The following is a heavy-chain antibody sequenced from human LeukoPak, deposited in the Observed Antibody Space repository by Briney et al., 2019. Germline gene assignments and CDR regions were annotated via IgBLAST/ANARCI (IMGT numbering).Heavy chain of an antibody. CDR2: FDPEDGET. V-gene: IGHV1-24*01. CDR1: GYTLTELS. Sequence: ASVKVSCKVSGYTLTELSMHWVRQAPGKGLEWMGGFDPEDGETIYAQKFQGRVTMTEDTSTDTAYMELSSLRPEDTAVYYCARGAHKRDDYGGFFDYWGQGTLVTVSS. D-gene: IGHD4-23*01. J-gene: IGHJ4*02. CDR3: ARGAHKRDDYGGFFDY.